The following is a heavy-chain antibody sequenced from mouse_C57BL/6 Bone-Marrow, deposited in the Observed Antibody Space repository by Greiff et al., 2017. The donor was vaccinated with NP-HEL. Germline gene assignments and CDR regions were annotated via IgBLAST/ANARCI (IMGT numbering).Heavy chain of an antibody. CDR1: GYTFTSYW. CDR3: AMRQLRLLTWFAY. J-gene: IGHJ3*01. D-gene: IGHD3-2*02. V-gene: IGHV1-61*01. Sequence: VQLQQPGAELVRPGSSVKLSCKASGYTFTSYWMDWVKQRPGQGLEWIGNIYPSDSETHYNQKFKDKATLTVDKSSSTAYMQLSSLTSEDSAVYYCAMRQLRLLTWFAYWGQGTLVTVSA. CDR2: IYPSDSET.